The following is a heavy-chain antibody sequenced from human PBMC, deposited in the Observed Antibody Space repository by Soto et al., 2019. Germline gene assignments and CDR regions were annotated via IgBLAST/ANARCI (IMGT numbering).Heavy chain of an antibody. CDR3: AREGEEMATIFDY. CDR2: IYYSGNT. CDR1: GDTVKITRFA. J-gene: IGHJ4*02. Sequence: SVTLCLTYSVSGDTVKITRFAWAWIRQPPGKGLEWIAYIYYSGNTNYNPSLKSRVTISVDTSKNQFSLKLSSVTAADTAVYYCAREGEEMATIFDYWGQGTLVTVSS. V-gene: IGHV4-61*01. D-gene: IGHD5-12*01.